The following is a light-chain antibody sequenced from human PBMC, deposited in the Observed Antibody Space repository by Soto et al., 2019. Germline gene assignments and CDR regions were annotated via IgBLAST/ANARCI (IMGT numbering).Light chain of an antibody. CDR1: SSNIGSNT. Sequence: QSVLTQPPSASGTPGQRVTISCSGSSSNIGSNTVNWYQQLPGTAPKLLSYSNNQRPSGVPDRFSGSKSGTSASLASSGLKSEDEADYYCAAWDDSLNGHVVFGGGTKVTVL. J-gene: IGLJ2*01. V-gene: IGLV1-44*01. CDR2: SNN. CDR3: AAWDDSLNGHVV.